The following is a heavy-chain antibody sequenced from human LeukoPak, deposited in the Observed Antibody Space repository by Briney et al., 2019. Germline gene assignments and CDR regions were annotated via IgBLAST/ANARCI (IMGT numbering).Heavy chain of an antibody. CDR3: AREWDGYNPS. V-gene: IGHV3-21*01. CDR1: GFTFSSYS. D-gene: IGHD5-24*01. J-gene: IGHJ5*02. Sequence: GGSLRLSCAASGFTFSSYSMNWVRQAPGKGLEWVSSISSSSSYISYADSVKGRFTISRDNAKNSLYLQMNSLRAEDTAVYYCAREWDGYNPSWGQGTLVTVSS. CDR2: ISSSSSYI.